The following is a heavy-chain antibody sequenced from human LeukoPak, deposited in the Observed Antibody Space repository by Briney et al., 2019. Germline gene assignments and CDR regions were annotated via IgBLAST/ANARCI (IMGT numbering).Heavy chain of an antibody. V-gene: IGHV4-34*01. J-gene: IGHJ4*02. CDR2: INHSGST. D-gene: IGHD3-10*01. Sequence: SETLSLTCAVYGGSFSGFYWSWIRQPPGKGLEWIGEINHSGSTNYNPSLKSRVTISVDTSKNQFSLKLSSVTAADTAVYYCARGVRMVSFDYWGQGTLVTVSS. CDR1: GGSFSGFY. CDR3: ARGVRMVSFDY.